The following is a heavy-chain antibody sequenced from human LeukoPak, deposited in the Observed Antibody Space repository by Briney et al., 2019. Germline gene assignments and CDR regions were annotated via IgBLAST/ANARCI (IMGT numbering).Heavy chain of an antibody. CDR3: VKDGPKDIVVVPAGAPVDY. V-gene: IGHV3-64D*06. D-gene: IGHD2-2*01. CDR2: ISSNAGST. Sequence: GRSLRPSCSASGFTFSSYAMRCVRQAPGKGLEYVSAISSNAGSTYYADSVKGRFTISRDNSKNTLYLQMSSLRAEDTAVYYCVKDGPKDIVVVPAGAPVDYWGQGTLVTVSS. J-gene: IGHJ4*02. CDR1: GFTFSSYA.